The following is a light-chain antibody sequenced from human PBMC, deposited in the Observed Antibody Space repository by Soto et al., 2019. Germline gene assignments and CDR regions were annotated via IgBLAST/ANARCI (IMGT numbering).Light chain of an antibody. CDR1: QSVSSY. J-gene: IGKJ2*01. CDR2: DAS. CDR3: QQFATSPRT. V-gene: IGKV3-11*01. Sequence: EIVLTQSPATLSLSPGERAALSCRASQSVSSYLAWYQQKPGQAPRLLIYDASNRATGIPARFSGSGSGTEFTLTISRLEPEDFAVYYCQQFATSPRTFGQGTKVDIK.